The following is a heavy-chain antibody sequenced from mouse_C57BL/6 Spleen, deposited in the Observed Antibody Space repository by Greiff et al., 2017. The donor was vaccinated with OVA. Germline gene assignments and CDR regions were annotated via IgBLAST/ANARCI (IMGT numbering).Heavy chain of an antibody. CDR3: ERSLWLQRTGTDYFDY. V-gene: IGHV3-6*01. D-gene: IGHD2-2*01. CDR1: GYSITSGYY. Sequence: EVKLEESGPGLVKPSQSLSLTCSVTGYSITSGYYWNWLRQFPGNKLEWMGYISYDGSNNYKPSLKNRIPITRDTSKNQFFLKLNSMTTEDTATYYCERSLWLQRTGTDYFDYWGQGTTLTVSS. J-gene: IGHJ2*01. CDR2: ISYDGSN.